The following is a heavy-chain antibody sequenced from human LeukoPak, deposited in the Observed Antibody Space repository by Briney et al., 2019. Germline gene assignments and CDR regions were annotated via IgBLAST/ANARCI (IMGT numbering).Heavy chain of an antibody. Sequence: PSETLSLTCAVYGGAFRDHQWSWIRQPPGKGLEWIGYIYYSGSTNYNPSLKSRVTISVDTSKNQFSLKLSSVTAADTAVYYCARGRTTVVYFDYWGQGTLVTVSS. CDR1: GGAFRDHQ. V-gene: IGHV4-59*11. J-gene: IGHJ4*02. CDR2: IYYSGST. CDR3: ARGRTTVVYFDY. D-gene: IGHD1-7*01.